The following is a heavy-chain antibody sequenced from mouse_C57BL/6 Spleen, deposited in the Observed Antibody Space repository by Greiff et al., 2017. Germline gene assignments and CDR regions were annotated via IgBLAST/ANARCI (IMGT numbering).Heavy chain of an antibody. Sequence: QVQLQQSGPELVKPGASVKISCKASGYAFSSSWMNWVKQRPGKGLEWIGRIYPGDGDTNYNGKFKGKATLTADKSSSTAYMQLSSLTSEDSAVYFCARTVDYDGFAYWGQGTLVTVSA. CDR1: GYAFSSSW. D-gene: IGHD2-4*01. J-gene: IGHJ3*01. CDR2: IYPGDGDT. CDR3: ARTVDYDGFAY. V-gene: IGHV1-82*01.